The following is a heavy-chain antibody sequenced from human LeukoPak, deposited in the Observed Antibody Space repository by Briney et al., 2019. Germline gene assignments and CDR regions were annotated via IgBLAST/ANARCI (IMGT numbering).Heavy chain of an antibody. Sequence: GGPLRLSCAACGFTFSTYWMIWLRQAPGGGVESVAIMKEDRREKFHVDSVKGRFTISRDNATHSLYLDMNGVRAEDAAVYYCARDGPPRTAFDIWAKGQWSPSLQ. J-gene: IGHJ3*02. CDR1: GFTFSTYW. CDR2: MKEDRREK. CDR3: ARDGPPRTAFDI. V-gene: IGHV3-7*01.